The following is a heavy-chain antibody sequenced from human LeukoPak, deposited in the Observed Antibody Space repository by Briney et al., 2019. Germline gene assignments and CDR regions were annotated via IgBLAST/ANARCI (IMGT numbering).Heavy chain of an antibody. CDR2: INLSGST. CDR3: ARVARCTSCFDVDY. Sequence: PSGTLSLTCAVSGGSFSGYYWSWIRQPPGKGLGWIVEINLSGSTNYNPSLKSRVTISVDTSKNHFSLKLSSVTAAHTAVYYCARVARCTSCFDVDYWGQGTLVTVSS. CDR1: GGSFSGYY. D-gene: IGHD2-2*01. V-gene: IGHV4-34*01. J-gene: IGHJ4*02.